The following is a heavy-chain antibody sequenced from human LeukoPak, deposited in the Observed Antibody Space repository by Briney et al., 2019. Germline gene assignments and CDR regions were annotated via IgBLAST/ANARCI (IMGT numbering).Heavy chain of an antibody. CDR1: GFTFDDYA. D-gene: IGHD3-22*01. CDR3: AKDIGYYDSSGPFDY. J-gene: IGHJ4*02. Sequence: GRSLRLSCAASGFTFDDYAMHWVRQAPGKGLEWVSGISWNSGSIGYADSAKGRFTISRDNAKNSLYLQMNSLRAEDTALYYCAKDIGYYDSSGPFDYWGQGTLVTVSS. CDR2: ISWNSGSI. V-gene: IGHV3-9*01.